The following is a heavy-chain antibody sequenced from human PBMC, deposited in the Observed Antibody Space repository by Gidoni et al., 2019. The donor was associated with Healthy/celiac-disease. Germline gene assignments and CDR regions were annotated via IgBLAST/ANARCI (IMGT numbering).Heavy chain of an antibody. J-gene: IGHJ6*02. V-gene: IGHV3-30*18. CDR2: ISYDGSNK. D-gene: IGHD3-10*01. Sequence: QVQLVESGGGVVQPGRSLRLSCAASGFTFSSYGMHWVRQAPGKGLEWVAVISYDGSNKYYADSVKGRFTISRDNSKNTLYLQMNSLRAEDTAVYYCAKDREDRTDYYYGMDVWGQGTTVTVSS. CDR3: AKDREDRTDYYYGMDV. CDR1: GFTFSSYG.